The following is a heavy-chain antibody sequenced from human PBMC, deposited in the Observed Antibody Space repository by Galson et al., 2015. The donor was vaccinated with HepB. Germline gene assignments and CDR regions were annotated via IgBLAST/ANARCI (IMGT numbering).Heavy chain of an antibody. D-gene: IGHD2-15*01. CDR1: GFSLSTSGVG. CDR3: AHKAQGAEGPTLDP. J-gene: IGHJ5*02. CDR2: IYWDDDK. Sequence: PALVKPTQTLTLTCTFSGFSLSTSGVGVGWIRQPPGKALEWLALIYWDDDKRYSPSLKSRLTITKDTSKDQVVLTMTNMDPVDTATYYCAHKAQGAEGPTLDPWGQGTLVTVSS. V-gene: IGHV2-5*02.